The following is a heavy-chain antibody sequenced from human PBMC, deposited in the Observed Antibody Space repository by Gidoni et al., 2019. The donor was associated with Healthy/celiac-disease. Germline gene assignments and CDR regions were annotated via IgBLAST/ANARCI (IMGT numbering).Heavy chain of an antibody. CDR2: ISSSSSTI. Sequence: EVQRVESGGGLEQPGGTRRLSCAASGFTFSSYSMNWVRQAPGKGLEWVSYISSSSSTIYYADSVKGGFTISRDLSKNSRYLQMTSLSAEDTAVYYCARDVEMATVFDYWGQGTLVTVSS. CDR1: GFTFSSYS. CDR3: ARDVEMATVFDY. D-gene: IGHD4-17*01. J-gene: IGHJ4*02. V-gene: IGHV3-48*04.